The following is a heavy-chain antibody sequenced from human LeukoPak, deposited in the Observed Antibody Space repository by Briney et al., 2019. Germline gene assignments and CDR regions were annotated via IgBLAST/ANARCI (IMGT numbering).Heavy chain of an antibody. Sequence: GSVKVSCKASGYTFTSYGVSWVRQAPGQGLEWMGWISPYNGNTNYAQKLRGRVTMTTDTSTSTAYMELRSLRSDDTAVYYCARVVTGYYRGDHRGQGTLVTVSS. CDR3: ARVVTGYYRGDH. J-gene: IGHJ4*02. D-gene: IGHD3-9*01. V-gene: IGHV1-18*01. CDR1: GYTFTSYG. CDR2: ISPYNGNT.